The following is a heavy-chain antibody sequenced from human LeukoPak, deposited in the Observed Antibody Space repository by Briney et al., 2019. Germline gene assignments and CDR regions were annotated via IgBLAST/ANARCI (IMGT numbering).Heavy chain of an antibody. V-gene: IGHV3-23*01. Sequence: GGSLRLSCAASGFTFTSYAMSWVRQAPGKGLAWVPTISGSGDTTYYADSVKGRFTISRDNSKNTLYLQMNSLRAEDTAIYYCAKESPHFDYWGQGTLVTVSS. CDR1: GFTFTSYA. CDR2: ISGSGDTT. CDR3: AKESPHFDY. J-gene: IGHJ4*02.